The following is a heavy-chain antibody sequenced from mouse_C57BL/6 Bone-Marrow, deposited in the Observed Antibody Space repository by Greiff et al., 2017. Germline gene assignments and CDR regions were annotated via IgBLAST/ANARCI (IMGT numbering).Heavy chain of an antibody. CDR2: IYPRSGNT. Sequence: QVQLQQSGAELARPGASVKLSCKASGYTFTSYGISWVKQRTGQGLEWIGEIYPRSGNTYYNEEFLGKATLTADKSSCPAYMELRTLTSENSSVYFGAREGVWLGWYFDVWGTGTTVTVSS. J-gene: IGHJ1*03. D-gene: IGHD2-2*01. V-gene: IGHV1-81*01. CDR3: AREGVWLGWYFDV. CDR1: GYTFTSYG.